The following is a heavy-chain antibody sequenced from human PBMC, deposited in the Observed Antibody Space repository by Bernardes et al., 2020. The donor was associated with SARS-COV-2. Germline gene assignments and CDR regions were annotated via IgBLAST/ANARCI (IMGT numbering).Heavy chain of an antibody. D-gene: IGHD2-21*01. CDR1: GFTVSSHY. Sequence: SLIRSCAASGFTVSSHYMSWVRQAPGQGLEWVSVIYSDGSTYYGGSVKGRFTISRDNSKNTLFLQMNSLRVEDTAVYYCARDTRRSDPSVIMLDWGQGTLVTVSS. CDR2: IYSDGST. V-gene: IGHV3-66*01. CDR3: ARDTRRSDPSVIMLD. J-gene: IGHJ4*02.